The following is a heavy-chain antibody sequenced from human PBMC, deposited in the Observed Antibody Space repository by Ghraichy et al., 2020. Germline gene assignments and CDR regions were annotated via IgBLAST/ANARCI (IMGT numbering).Heavy chain of an antibody. CDR1: GGSFSGYY. D-gene: IGHD2-2*01. CDR3: ARGGGLIVVPATKGACDI. CDR2: INHSGST. J-gene: IGHJ3*02. V-gene: IGHV4-34*01. Sequence: SQTLSLTCAVYGGSFSGYYWSWIRQPPGKGLEWIGEINHSGSTNYNPSLKSRVTISVDTSKNQFSLKLSSVTAADTAVYYCARGGGLIVVPATKGACDIWGQGTVVPVSS.